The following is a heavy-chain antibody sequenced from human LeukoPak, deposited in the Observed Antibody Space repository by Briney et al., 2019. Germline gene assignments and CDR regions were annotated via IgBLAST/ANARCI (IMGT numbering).Heavy chain of an antibody. J-gene: IGHJ5*02. D-gene: IGHD6-19*01. CDR3: ARAPYSSGCWFDP. Sequence: GASVKVSCKASGGTFISYAISWVRQAPGQGLEWMGGIIPIFGTANYAQKFQGRVTITADTSTSTAYMELRSLRSDDTAVYYCARAPYSSGCWFDPWGQGTLVTVSS. CDR1: GGTFISYA. V-gene: IGHV1-69*06. CDR2: IIPIFGTA.